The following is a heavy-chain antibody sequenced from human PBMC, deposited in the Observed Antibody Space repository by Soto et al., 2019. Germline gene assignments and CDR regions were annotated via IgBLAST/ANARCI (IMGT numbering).Heavy chain of an antibody. CDR2: INAGNGNT. CDR1: VYTFTSYA. V-gene: IGHV1-3*01. Sequence: XSVKVSCKASVYTFTSYAMHWVRQAPGQSLEWMGWINAGNGNTKYSQKFQGRVTITRDTSASTAYMELSSLRSEDTAVYYCARVGDSSSWYWSYYFDYWGQGTLVTVSS. CDR3: ARVGDSSSWYWSYYFDY. J-gene: IGHJ4*02. D-gene: IGHD6-13*01.